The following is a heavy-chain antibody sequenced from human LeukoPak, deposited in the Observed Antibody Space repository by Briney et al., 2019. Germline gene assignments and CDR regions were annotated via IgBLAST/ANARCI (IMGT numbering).Heavy chain of an antibody. CDR3: ASLPPYYYGMDV. CDR1: GFTFINHA. V-gene: IGHV3-66*01. Sequence: GGSLRLSCAASGFTFINHAMTWVRQAPGKGLEWVSVIYSGGSTYYADSVKGRFTISRDNSKNTLYLQMNSLRAEDTAVYYCASLPPYYYGMDVWGQGTTVTVSS. CDR2: IYSGGST. J-gene: IGHJ6*02.